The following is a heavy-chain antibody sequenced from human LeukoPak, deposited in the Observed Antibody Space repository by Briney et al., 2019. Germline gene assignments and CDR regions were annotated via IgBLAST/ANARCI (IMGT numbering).Heavy chain of an antibody. D-gene: IGHD2-21*02. CDR2: ISSRSTYI. CDR3: ARAPPYCGGDCSDWYFDL. Sequence: KPGGSLRLSCVASGFTFSTYTMNWVRQAPGKGLEWVSSISSRSTYIYYAGSVKGRFTISRDNAKNSLYLQMKSLRAEDTAVYYCARAPPYCGGDCSDWYFDLWGRGTLVTVSS. V-gene: IGHV3-21*01. CDR1: GFTFSTYT. J-gene: IGHJ2*01.